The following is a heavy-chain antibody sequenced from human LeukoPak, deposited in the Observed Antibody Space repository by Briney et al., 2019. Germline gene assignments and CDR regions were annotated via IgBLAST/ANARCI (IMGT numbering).Heavy chain of an antibody. CDR3: ARHGHSSSSVYWFDP. D-gene: IGHD6-6*01. J-gene: IGHJ5*02. Sequence: PSETLSLTCTVSGGSISSSSYYWGWIRQPPGKGLEWIGSIYYSGSTYYNPSLKSRVTISVDTSKNQFSLKLSSVTAADTALYYCARHGHSSSSVYWFDPWGQGTLVTVSS. V-gene: IGHV4-39*01. CDR2: IYYSGST. CDR1: GGSISSSSYY.